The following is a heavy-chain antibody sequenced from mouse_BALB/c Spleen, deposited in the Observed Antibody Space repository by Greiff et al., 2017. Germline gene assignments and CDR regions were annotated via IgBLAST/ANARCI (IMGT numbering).Heavy chain of an antibody. CDR1: GYTFTSYN. J-gene: IGHJ4*01. CDR3: ASGRGYAMDY. V-gene: IGHV1-12*01. CDR2: IYPGNGDT. Sequence: LQQPGAELVKPGASVKMSCKASGYTFTSYNMHWVKQTPGQGLEWIGAIYPGNGDTSYNQKFKGKATLTADKSSSTAYMQLSSLTSEDSAVYYCASGRGYAMDYWGQGTSVTVSS.